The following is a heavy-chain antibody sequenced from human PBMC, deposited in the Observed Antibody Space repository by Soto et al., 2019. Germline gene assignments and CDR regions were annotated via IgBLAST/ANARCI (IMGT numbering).Heavy chain of an antibody. CDR3: ARHRTTADIDLWFDP. Sequence: QLQLQESGPGLVKASETLSLTCNVSGGSISSSRSYWAWIRQPPGKGLEWIANIFYSGSTYYNPSLASRVTVSVDTSKNQFSLKLSSVTAADTAVYYCARHRTTADIDLWFDPWGQGTLVTVSS. J-gene: IGHJ5*02. V-gene: IGHV4-39*01. D-gene: IGHD2-2*01. CDR2: IFYSGST. CDR1: GGSISSSRSY.